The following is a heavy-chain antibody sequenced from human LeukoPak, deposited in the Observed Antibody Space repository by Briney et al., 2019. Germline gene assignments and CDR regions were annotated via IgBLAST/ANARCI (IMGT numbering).Heavy chain of an antibody. CDR1: GYTFTSYG. Sequence: ASVKVSCKASGYTFTSYGISWVRQAPGQGLEWMGWISAYNGNTNYAQKLQGRVTMTTDTSTSTAYMELRSLRSDDTAVYYCARSGYYDSSGYYYPMEFGYWGQGTLVTVSS. D-gene: IGHD3-22*01. CDR3: ARSGYYDSSGYYYPMEFGY. CDR2: ISAYNGNT. J-gene: IGHJ4*02. V-gene: IGHV1-18*01.